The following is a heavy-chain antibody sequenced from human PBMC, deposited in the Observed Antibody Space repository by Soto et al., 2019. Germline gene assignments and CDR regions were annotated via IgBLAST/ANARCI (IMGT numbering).Heavy chain of an antibody. CDR1: GYTFTSYY. Sequence: QVQLVQSGAEVKKPGASVKVSCKASGYTFTSYYMHWVRQAPGQGLEWMGIINPSGGSTSYAQKFQGRVTMTRDTATSTVYMELSSLRSEDTAVYYCAVVVVTAIPTNYYYYGMDVWGQGTTVTVSS. J-gene: IGHJ6*02. CDR3: AVVVVTAIPTNYYYYGMDV. CDR2: INPSGGST. V-gene: IGHV1-46*01. D-gene: IGHD2-21*02.